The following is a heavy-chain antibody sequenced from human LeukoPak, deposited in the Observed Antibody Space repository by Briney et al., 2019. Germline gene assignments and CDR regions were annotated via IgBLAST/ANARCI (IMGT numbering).Heavy chain of an antibody. J-gene: IGHJ2*01. Sequence: GGSLRLSCAASGFTFSSYWMSWVRQAPGKGLEWVANINKDGGEKYYVDSVKGRFTISRDNAKNSLYLQMNSLRAEDTAVYYCARPHNNWRWYFDLWGRGTLVTVSS. CDR1: GFTFSSYW. V-gene: IGHV3-7*03. CDR3: ARPHNNWRWYFDL. CDR2: INKDGGEK. D-gene: IGHD3-3*01.